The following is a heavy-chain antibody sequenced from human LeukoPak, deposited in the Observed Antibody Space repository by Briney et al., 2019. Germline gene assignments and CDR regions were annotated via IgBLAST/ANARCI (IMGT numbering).Heavy chain of an antibody. CDR1: GCSFSIYA. CDR3: AREREYCTNGVCYNWFDP. Sequence: GASVKVSCKGSGCSFSIYAISWVRQAPGQGLEWMRGIIPIFGTANYAQKFQGRVTSTTDESTSTAYMELSSLRSEDTAAYYCAREREYCTNGVCYNWFDPWAQGTLVTVSS. V-gene: IGHV1-69*05. D-gene: IGHD2-8*01. J-gene: IGHJ5*02. CDR2: IIPIFGTA.